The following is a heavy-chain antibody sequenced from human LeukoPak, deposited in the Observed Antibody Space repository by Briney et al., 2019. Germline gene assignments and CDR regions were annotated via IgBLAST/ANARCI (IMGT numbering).Heavy chain of an antibody. Sequence: SETLSPTCTVSGGSITSHYCNWIRQPPGKGLEWIGYIYYSGSTNYNPSLESRVTISVDTSKNQFSLKLRSVTAADTAVYYCARGDPAWDYDTSSYYPDAFDIWGQGTMVTVSS. CDR2: IYYSGST. CDR1: GGSITSHY. V-gene: IGHV4-59*11. CDR3: ARGDPAWDYDTSSYYPDAFDI. J-gene: IGHJ3*02. D-gene: IGHD3-22*01.